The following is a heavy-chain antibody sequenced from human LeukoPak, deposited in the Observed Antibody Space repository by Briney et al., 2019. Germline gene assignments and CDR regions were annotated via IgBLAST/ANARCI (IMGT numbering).Heavy chain of an antibody. CDR3: ARATDPTGPRDFDY. CDR1: GYTFTCYY. CDR2: IIPILGIA. J-gene: IGHJ4*02. Sequence: GASVKVSCKASGYTFTCYYMHWVRQAPGQGLEWMGRIIPILGIANYAQKFQGRVTITADKSTSTAYMELSSLRSEDTGVYYCARATDPTGPRDFDYWGQGTLVTVSS. D-gene: IGHD3-9*01. V-gene: IGHV1-69*04.